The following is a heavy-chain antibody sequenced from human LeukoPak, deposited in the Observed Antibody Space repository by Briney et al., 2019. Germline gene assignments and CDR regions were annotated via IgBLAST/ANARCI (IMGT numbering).Heavy chain of an antibody. CDR1: GASISGYY. D-gene: IGHD2-15*01. CDR2: IYYSGST. CDR3: ARGPAWYFNY. Sequence: SETLSLTCTVSGASISGYYWNWIRQPPGKGLEWIGYIYYSGSTNYNPSLMSRVTLSEDTSKNQFSLKLSSATAADTAIYYCARGPAWYFNYWGQGTLVTVSS. J-gene: IGHJ4*02. V-gene: IGHV4-59*01.